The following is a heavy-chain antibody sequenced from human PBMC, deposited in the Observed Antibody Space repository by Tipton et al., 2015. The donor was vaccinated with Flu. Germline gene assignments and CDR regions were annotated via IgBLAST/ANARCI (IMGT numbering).Heavy chain of an antibody. CDR1: GGSMKSNY. CDR3: ARGPYYYDETGALKFDP. D-gene: IGHD3-22*01. V-gene: IGHV4-4*07. J-gene: IGHJ5*02. CDR2: IYVRDTT. Sequence: TLSLTCTVSGGSMKSNYWSWIRQPAGRGLEWIGRIYVRDTTNTNYNPSLKSRVTMSRDTSKNQFSLRLSSVTAADTAVCYCARGPYYYDETGALKFDPWGQGTLVTVTS.